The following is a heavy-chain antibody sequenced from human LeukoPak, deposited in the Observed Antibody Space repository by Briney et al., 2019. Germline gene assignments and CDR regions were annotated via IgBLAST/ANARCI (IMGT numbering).Heavy chain of an antibody. J-gene: IGHJ4*02. V-gene: IGHV4-61*10. D-gene: IGHD5-18*01. CDR1: GGSISSGSYY. CDR3: ARGSWIQPYLN. CDR2: IYYSGST. Sequence: SETLSLTCTVSGGSISSGSYYWSWIRQPAWKGLEWIGYIYYSGSTNYNPSLKSRVTISVDTSKNQFSLKLSSVTAADTAVYYCARGSWIQPYLNWGQGTLVTVSS.